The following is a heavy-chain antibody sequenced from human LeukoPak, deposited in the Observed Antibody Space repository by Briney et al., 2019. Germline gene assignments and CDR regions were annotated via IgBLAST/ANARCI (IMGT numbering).Heavy chain of an antibody. D-gene: IGHD4-17*01. CDR1: GFTFSTYG. CDR2: VWSDENGK. J-gene: IGHJ4*02. CDR3: VSVLTVTFDS. V-gene: IGHV3-33*01. Sequence: GRSLRLSCAASGFTFSTYGMHWVRQAPGKGLEWVALVWSDENGKFYADSVKGRFTISRDNSKNTVYLQMNSLRAEDTAVYYCVSVLTVTFDSWGQGTLVTVSS.